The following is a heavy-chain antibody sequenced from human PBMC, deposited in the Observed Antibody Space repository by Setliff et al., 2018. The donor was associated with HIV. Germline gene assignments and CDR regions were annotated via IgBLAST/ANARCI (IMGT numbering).Heavy chain of an antibody. J-gene: IGHJ3*02. D-gene: IGHD3-22*01. V-gene: IGHV1-18*01. CDR3: ARVKYYDSSGYSIGAFDI. Sequence: ASVKVSCKASGYIFTTFGFSWVRQAPGQGLEWMGWINTHNGNTHYAQRFQGRVTMTRDTSTTTAYMELSSLRSEDTAVYYCARVKYYDSSGYSIGAFDIWGQGTMVTVSS. CDR1: GYIFTTFG. CDR2: INTHNGNT.